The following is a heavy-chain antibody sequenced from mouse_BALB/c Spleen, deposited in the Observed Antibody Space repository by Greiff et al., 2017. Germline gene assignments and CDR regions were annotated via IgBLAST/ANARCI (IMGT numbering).Heavy chain of an antibody. V-gene: IGHV2-2*02. D-gene: IGHD2-1*01. CDR2: IWSGGST. J-gene: IGHJ4*01. CDR3: ARIGNYVHYYAMDY. Sequence: VQGVESGPGLVQPSQSLSITCTVSGFSLTSYGVHWVRQSPGKGLEWLGVIWSGGSTDYNAAFISRLSISKDNSKSQVFFKMNSLQANDTAIYYCARIGNYVHYYAMDYWGQGTSVTVSS. CDR1: GFSLTSYG.